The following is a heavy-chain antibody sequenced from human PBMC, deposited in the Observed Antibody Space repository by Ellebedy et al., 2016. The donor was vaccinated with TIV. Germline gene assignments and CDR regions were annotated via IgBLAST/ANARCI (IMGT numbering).Heavy chain of an antibody. Sequence: GESLKISCAVSGFSFRNYWMSWVRQAPGKGLEWVANIYQDGSDKYYVDSVKGRFTISRDNAKNSLYLQMTSLRADDTAVYYCASDGSYGDYLSPTHAFEMWGQGTMITVSS. CDR1: GFSFRNYW. CDR3: ASDGSYGDYLSPTHAFEM. V-gene: IGHV3-7*03. CDR2: IYQDGSDK. D-gene: IGHD4-17*01. J-gene: IGHJ3*02.